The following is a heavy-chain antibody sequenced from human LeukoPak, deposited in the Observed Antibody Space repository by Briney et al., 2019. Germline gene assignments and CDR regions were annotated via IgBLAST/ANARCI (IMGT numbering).Heavy chain of an antibody. Sequence: GASVKVSCKASGGTFSSYAINWVRQAPGQGLEWMGGIIPVFGTANYAQNFQGRVTIAADESTSTAYMELSSLRSEDTAVYDCARGHRIGYYYYMDVWGKGTTVTVSS. CDR1: GGTFSSYA. V-gene: IGHV1-69*13. J-gene: IGHJ6*03. CDR2: IIPVFGTA. D-gene: IGHD2-21*01. CDR3: ARGHRIGYYYYMDV.